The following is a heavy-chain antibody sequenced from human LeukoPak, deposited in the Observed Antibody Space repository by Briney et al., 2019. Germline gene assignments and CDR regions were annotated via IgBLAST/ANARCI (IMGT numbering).Heavy chain of an antibody. CDR3: PRDFFGPDY. CDR1: GFTFSSDA. CDR2: ISYDGSNK. Sequence: GRSLTLSCTASGFTFSSDALHWVRQAPCKGLERVAVISYDGSNKYYADSVKGRFTLSRDNSKNTLYLQLNSLRAEDTPVYYCPRDFFGPDYWGQGTLVTVSS. J-gene: IGHJ4*02. D-gene: IGHD2/OR15-2a*01. V-gene: IGHV3-30*01.